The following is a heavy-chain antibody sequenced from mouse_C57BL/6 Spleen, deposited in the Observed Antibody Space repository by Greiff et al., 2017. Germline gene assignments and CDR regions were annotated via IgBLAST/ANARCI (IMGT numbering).Heavy chain of an antibody. CDR2: INPYNGGT. D-gene: IGHD2-10*02. V-gene: IGHV1-19*01. CDR1: GYTFTDYY. Sequence: VQLQQSGPVLVKPGASVKMSCKASGYTFTDYYMNWVKQSHGKRLEWIGVINPYNGGTSYNQKFKGKATLTVDKSSSTAYMELNSLTSEDSAVYYCASGYGRMDYWGQGTSVTVSS. CDR3: ASGYGRMDY. J-gene: IGHJ4*01.